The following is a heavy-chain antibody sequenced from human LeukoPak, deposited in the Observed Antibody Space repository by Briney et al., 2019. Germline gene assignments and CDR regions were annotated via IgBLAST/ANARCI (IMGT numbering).Heavy chain of an antibody. V-gene: IGHV1-69*04. CDR3: AREHYSSSSPNY. Sequence: SVKVSCKASGGTFSSYTISWVRQAPGQGLEWMGRIIPILGIANYAQKFQGRVTITADKSTSTAYMELSSLRAEDTAVYYCAREHYSSSSPNYWGQGTLVTVSS. J-gene: IGHJ4*02. CDR2: IIPILGIA. D-gene: IGHD6-6*01. CDR1: GGTFSSYT.